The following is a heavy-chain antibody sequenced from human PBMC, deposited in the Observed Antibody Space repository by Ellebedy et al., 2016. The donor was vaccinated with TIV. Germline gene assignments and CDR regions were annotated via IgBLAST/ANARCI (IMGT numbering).Heavy chain of an antibody. CDR2: ISGTGGST. V-gene: IGHV3-23*01. CDR1: GFTFSSYA. D-gene: IGHD4-17*01. CDR3: AKGTDYGVYRYYFDY. Sequence: GGSLRLSXAASGFTFSSYAMTWVRQAPGKGLEWVSGISGTGGSTYYADSVKGRFTIFRDNSKNTLYLQMNSLRAEDTAVYYCAKGTDYGVYRYYFDYWGQGTLVTVSS. J-gene: IGHJ4*02.